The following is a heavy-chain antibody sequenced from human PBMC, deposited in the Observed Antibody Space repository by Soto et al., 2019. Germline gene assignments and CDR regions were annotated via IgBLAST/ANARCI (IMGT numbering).Heavy chain of an antibody. CDR3: ARGGGAYYYDSSGYYPGSPSDY. J-gene: IGHJ4*02. CDR1: GFTFSSYD. D-gene: IGHD3-22*01. Sequence: PGGSLRLSCAASGFTFSSYDMHWVRQATGKGLEWVSAIGTAGDTYYPGSVKGRFTISRENAKNSLYLQLNSLRAEDTAVYYCARGGGAYYYDSSGYYPGSPSDYWGQGTLVTVSS. V-gene: IGHV3-13*01. CDR2: IGTAGDT.